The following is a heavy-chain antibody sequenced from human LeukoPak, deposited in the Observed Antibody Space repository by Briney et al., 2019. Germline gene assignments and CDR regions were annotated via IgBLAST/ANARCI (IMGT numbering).Heavy chain of an antibody. J-gene: IGHJ6*03. CDR1: GYSFTSYW. Sequence: GESLKISCKGSGYSFTSYWIGWVRQMPGKGLEWMGIIYPGDSDTRYSPSFQGQVTISADKSISTAYLQWSSLKASDTAMYYCARAASSSSSFYYYYVDVWGKGTTVTVSS. D-gene: IGHD6-6*01. V-gene: IGHV5-51*01. CDR3: ARAASSSSSFYYYYVDV. CDR2: IYPGDSDT.